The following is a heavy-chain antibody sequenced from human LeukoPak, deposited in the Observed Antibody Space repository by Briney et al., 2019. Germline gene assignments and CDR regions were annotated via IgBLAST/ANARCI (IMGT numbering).Heavy chain of an antibody. CDR1: GFTFSSYG. CDR3: AKDRAAAGKLYYYGMDV. D-gene: IGHD6-13*01. Sequence: PTGGSLRPSCAASGFTFSSYGMHWVRQAPGKGLEWVAVISYDGSNKYYADSVKGRFTISRDNSKNTLYLQMNSLRAEDTAVYYCAKDRAAAGKLYYYGMDVWGQGTTVTVSS. V-gene: IGHV3-30*18. CDR2: ISYDGSNK. J-gene: IGHJ6*02.